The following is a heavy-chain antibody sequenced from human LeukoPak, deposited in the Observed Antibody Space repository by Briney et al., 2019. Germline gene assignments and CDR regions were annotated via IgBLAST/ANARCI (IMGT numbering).Heavy chain of an antibody. CDR3: AREYGGKFDY. V-gene: IGHV4-59*01. D-gene: IGHD4-23*01. Sequence: SETLSLTCIVSDVSLSSYYWSWIRQPPGKGLEWIGYIYYSGSTNYNPSLKSRVTISADTSKNQFFLILRATTGADTAFYYCAREYGGKFDYWGQGTLVTVSS. CDR2: IYYSGST. CDR1: DVSLSSYY. J-gene: IGHJ4*02.